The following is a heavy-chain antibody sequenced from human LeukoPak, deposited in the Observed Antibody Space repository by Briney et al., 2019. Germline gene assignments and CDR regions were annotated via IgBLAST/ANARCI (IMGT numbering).Heavy chain of an antibody. V-gene: IGHV4-59*01. CDR3: ARDLAGYYYMDV. Sequence: SETLSLTCTVSGGSISSYYWSWIRQPPGKGLEWVGYIYYSGSTNYNPSLKSRVTISVDTSKNQFSLKLSSVTAADTAVYYCARDLAGYYYMDVWGKGTTVTVSS. CDR2: IYYSGST. J-gene: IGHJ6*03. CDR1: GGSISSYY.